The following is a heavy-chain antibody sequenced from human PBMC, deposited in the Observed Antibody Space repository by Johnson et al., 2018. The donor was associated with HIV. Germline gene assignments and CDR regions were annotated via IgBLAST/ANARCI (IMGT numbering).Heavy chain of an antibody. CDR1: GFTYSDYY. D-gene: IGHD1-14*01. Sequence: QVQLVESGGGLVQPGRSLRLSCAASGFTYSDYYMSWIRQAPGKGLEWVSYISSSGSTMYYADSVKGRFTLSRDNAKNSLYLQMNSLRAEDTAVYYCARLTTSADGGAFDIWGQGTMVTVSS. CDR3: ARLTTSADGGAFDI. V-gene: IGHV3-11*04. CDR2: ISSSGSTM. J-gene: IGHJ3*02.